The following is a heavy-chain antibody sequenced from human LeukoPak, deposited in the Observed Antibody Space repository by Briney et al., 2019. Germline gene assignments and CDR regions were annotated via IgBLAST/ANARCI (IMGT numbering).Heavy chain of an antibody. J-gene: IGHJ4*02. CDR1: GFTFDDYA. Sequence: PGRSLRLSCAASGFTFDDYAMHWVRQAPGKGLEWVSGISWNSGSIGYADSVKGRFTISRDNSKNTLYLQMNSLRAEDTAVYYCAKLAYSSSSSVDYWGQGTLVTVSS. CDR3: AKLAYSSSSSVDY. CDR2: ISWNSGSI. V-gene: IGHV3-9*01. D-gene: IGHD6-6*01.